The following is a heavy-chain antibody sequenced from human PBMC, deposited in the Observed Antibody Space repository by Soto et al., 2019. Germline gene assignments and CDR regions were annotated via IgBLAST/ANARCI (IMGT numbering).Heavy chain of an antibody. CDR1: GYSISSGYY. CDR2: IHHGGTT. D-gene: IGHD1-26*01. Sequence: SETLSLTCAVSGYSISSGYYWGWIRQPPGKGLEWIGSIHHGGTTYFNPSLKNRVTILADTSKNQFSLRLTSVTAADTAVYYCARGSVSYPFDYWGQGTLVTVSS. CDR3: ARGSVSYPFDY. J-gene: IGHJ4*02. V-gene: IGHV4-38-2*01.